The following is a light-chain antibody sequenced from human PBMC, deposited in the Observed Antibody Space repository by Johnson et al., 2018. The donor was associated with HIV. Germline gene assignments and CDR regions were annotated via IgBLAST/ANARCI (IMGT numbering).Light chain of an antibody. CDR2: DNN. CDR3: GTWDSSLSAYV. Sequence: QSVLTQPPSVSAAPGQKVTLSCSGSSSNIGNNYVYWYHQLPGTAPKLLIYDNNKRPSGIPDRFSGSKSGTSATLGVTGLQTGDEADYYCGTWDSSLSAYVFGTGTKVTGL. CDR1: SSNIGNNY. J-gene: IGLJ1*01. V-gene: IGLV1-51*01.